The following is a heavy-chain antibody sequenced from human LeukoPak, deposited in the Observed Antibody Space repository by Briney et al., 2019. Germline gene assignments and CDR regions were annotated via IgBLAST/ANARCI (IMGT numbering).Heavy chain of an antibody. CDR1: GGSISSSNW. Sequence: SETLSLTCAVSGGSISSSNWWSWVRQPPGKGLEWIGEIYHSGSTNYNPSLKSRVTISVDTSKNQFSLKLSSVTAADTAVYYCARAKVGASLFDYWGQGTLVTVSS. J-gene: IGHJ4*02. CDR3: ARAKVGASLFDY. D-gene: IGHD1-26*01. CDR2: IYHSGST. V-gene: IGHV4-4*02.